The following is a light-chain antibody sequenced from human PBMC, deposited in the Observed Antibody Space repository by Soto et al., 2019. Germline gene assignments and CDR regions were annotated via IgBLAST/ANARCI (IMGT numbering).Light chain of an antibody. CDR2: DAS. CDR1: QSVSTS. J-gene: IGKJ2*01. CDR3: QYQNNWTPPYS. V-gene: IGKV3-11*01. Sequence: EIVLTQSPATLSLSAGERATLSCRASQSVSTSLAWYQHKPGQAPRLLIYDASNSATGIPARFSGSGSGTDSTLTITSLGPADFAVASCQYQNNWTPPYSFGQGTKLEIK.